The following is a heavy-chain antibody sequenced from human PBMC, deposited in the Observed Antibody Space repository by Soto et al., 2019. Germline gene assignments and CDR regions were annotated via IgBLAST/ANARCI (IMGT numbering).Heavy chain of an antibody. CDR3: ARRSDYGDYLDY. D-gene: IGHD4-17*01. J-gene: IGHJ4*02. CDR1: GGSISSGDYY. Sequence: SETLSLTCTVSGGSISSGDYYWSWIRQPPGKGLECIGYIYYSGSTYYNPSLKSRVTISVDRSKNQFSLKLSSVTAADTAVYYCARRSDYGDYLDYWGQGTLVTVSS. CDR2: IYYSGST. V-gene: IGHV4-30-4*01.